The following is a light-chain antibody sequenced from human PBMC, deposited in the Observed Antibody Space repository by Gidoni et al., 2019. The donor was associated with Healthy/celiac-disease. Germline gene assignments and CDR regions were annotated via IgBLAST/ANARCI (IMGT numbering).Light chain of an antibody. CDR2: AAS. V-gene: IGKV1-39*01. Sequence: DIQMTQSPSSLSASVGDRVTITCRASQSISSYLNWYQQNPGQAPKLLIYAASSLQRGVPSRFSGSGSGTDFTLTISSLQPEDFASYYCQQSYSTPLTFGGGTKVEIK. CDR1: QSISSY. CDR3: QQSYSTPLT. J-gene: IGKJ4*01.